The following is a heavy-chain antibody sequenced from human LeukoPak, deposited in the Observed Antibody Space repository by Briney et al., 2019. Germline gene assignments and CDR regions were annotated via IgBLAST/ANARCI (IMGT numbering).Heavy chain of an antibody. CDR3: ARDLDCSSTSCYGGLDP. J-gene: IGHJ5*02. V-gene: IGHV1-46*01. Sequence: GASVKVSCKASGYTFTSYYMHWVRQAPGQGLEWMGIINPSGGSTSYAQKFQGRVTMTRDTSTSTVHMELSSLRSEDTAVYYCARDLDCSSTSCYGGLDPWGQGTLVTVSS. D-gene: IGHD2-2*01. CDR2: INPSGGST. CDR1: GYTFTSYY.